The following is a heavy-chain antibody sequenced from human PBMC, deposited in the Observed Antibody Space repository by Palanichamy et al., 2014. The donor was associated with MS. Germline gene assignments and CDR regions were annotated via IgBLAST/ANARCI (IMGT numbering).Heavy chain of an antibody. J-gene: IGHJ5*02. CDR2: IHYTGST. V-gene: IGHV4-61*01. D-gene: IGHD1-26*01. CDR1: GGSVSSGSYY. CDR3: ARTPQTLGAKLGWFDP. Sequence: QVQLQESGPGLVKPSETLSLTCTVSGGSVSSGSYYWSWIRQPPGKGLEWIGYIHYTGSTKYNPSLKSRVTISVDTSKNQFSLKLSSVTAADTAVYFCARTPQTLGAKLGWFDPWGQGTLVTVSS.